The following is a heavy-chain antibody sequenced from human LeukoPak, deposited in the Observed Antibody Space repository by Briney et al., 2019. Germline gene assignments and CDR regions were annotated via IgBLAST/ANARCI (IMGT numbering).Heavy chain of an antibody. CDR1: GGTFSSYA. J-gene: IGHJ3*02. V-gene: IGHV1-69*05. CDR2: IIPIFGTA. CDR3: ASLIYCNSTSCHGAFDI. D-gene: IGHD2-2*01. Sequence: SVKVSCKASGGTFSSYAISWVRQAPGQGLEWMGGIIPIFGTANYAQKFQGRVTITTDESTSTAYMELSSLRSEDTAVYYCASLIYCNSTSCHGAFDIWGQGTMVTVSS.